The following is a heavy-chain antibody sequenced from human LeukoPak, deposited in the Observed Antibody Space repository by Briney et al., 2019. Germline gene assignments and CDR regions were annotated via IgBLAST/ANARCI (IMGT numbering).Heavy chain of an antibody. CDR1: GGSFSGYY. D-gene: IGHD3-22*01. J-gene: IGHJ3*02. CDR2: INHSGST. Sequence: SETLSLTCAVYGGSFSGYYWSWIRQPPGKGLEWIGEINHSGSTNYNPSLKSPVTISVDTSKNQFSLKLNSVTAADTAVYYCAREAYYDSSGRFEGAFDIWGQGTMVTVSS. V-gene: IGHV4-34*01. CDR3: AREAYYDSSGRFEGAFDI.